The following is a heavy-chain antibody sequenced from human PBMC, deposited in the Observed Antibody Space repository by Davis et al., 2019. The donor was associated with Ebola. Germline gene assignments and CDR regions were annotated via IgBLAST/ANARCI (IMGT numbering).Heavy chain of an antibody. Sequence: GESLKISCAASGFTFSSYAMHWVRQAPGKGLEWVSYISSSSSTIYYADSVKGRFTISRDNAKNSLYLQMNSLRAEDTAVYYCLYGMDVWGQGTTVTVSS. CDR1: GFTFSSYA. V-gene: IGHV3-48*01. CDR2: ISSSSSTI. CDR3: LYGMDV. J-gene: IGHJ6*02.